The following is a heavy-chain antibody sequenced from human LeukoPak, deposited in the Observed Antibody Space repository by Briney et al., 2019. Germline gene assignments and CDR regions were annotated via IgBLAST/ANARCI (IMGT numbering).Heavy chain of an antibody. J-gene: IGHJ4*02. D-gene: IGHD5-18*01. CDR2: IYYSGST. V-gene: IGHV4-59*01. CDR1: GGSISSSY. Sequence: PSETLSLTCTVSGGSISSSYWSWIRQPPGKGLEWIAYIYYSGSTNYNPSLKSRLTISVDTSKNQFSLKLSSVTAADTAVYYCARGGPGYSYGPFDHWGQGTLVTVSS. CDR3: ARGGPGYSYGPFDH.